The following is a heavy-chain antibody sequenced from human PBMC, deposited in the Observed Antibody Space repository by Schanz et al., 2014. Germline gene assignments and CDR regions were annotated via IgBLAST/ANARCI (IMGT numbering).Heavy chain of an antibody. CDR2: MNESHSTI. CDR3: ARDGYSVVVISPTESFDI. CDR1: GFSFSSYA. V-gene: IGHV3-23*01. D-gene: IGHD2-21*01. Sequence: DVQLLESGGGLVKPGGSLRLSCAASGFSFSSYAMGWVRQARGKGLEWVSAMNESHSTIYYADSVRGRFTISRDNAENTLYLQMNSLRAEDTAVYYCARDGYSVVVISPTESFDIWGQGTMVTVSP. J-gene: IGHJ3*02.